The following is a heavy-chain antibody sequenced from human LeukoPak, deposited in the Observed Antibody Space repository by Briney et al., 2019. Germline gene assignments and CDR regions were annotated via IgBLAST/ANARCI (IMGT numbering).Heavy chain of an antibody. V-gene: IGHV4-38-2*02. Sequence: SETLSLTCAVSGYSISSGYYWGWIRQPPGKGLEWIGSMYHSGSTYYNPSLKSRVSIVVDTSKNQFSLKLRSVTAADTAVYYCARDEAVAGSSFDYWARESWSASPQ. CDR3: ARDEAVAGSSFDY. D-gene: IGHD6-19*01. J-gene: IGHJ4*02. CDR2: MYHSGST. CDR1: GYSISSGYY.